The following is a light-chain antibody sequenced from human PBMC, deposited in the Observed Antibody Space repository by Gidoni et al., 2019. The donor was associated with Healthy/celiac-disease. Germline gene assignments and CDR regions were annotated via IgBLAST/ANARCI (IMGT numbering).Light chain of an antibody. V-gene: IGLV3-1*01. CDR3: QAWDSSTAVV. Sequence: SYDLTQPPSVSVSPGQTASITCSGDKLGEKYACWYQQKPGQSPVLVIYQDNKRPSGIPERFSGSNSGNTATLTISGTQAMDEADYYCQAWDSSTAVVFGGGTKLTVL. J-gene: IGLJ2*01. CDR1: KLGEKY. CDR2: QDN.